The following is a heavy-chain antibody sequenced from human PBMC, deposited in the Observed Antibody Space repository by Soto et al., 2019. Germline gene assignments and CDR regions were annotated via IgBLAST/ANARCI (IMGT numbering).Heavy chain of an antibody. V-gene: IGHV3-33*01. CDR1: GFTFSSYG. Sequence: QVQLVESGGGVVQPGRSLRLSCAASGFTFSSYGMHWVRQAPDKGLEWVAVIWYDGSNKYYADSVKGRFTISRDNSKNTLCLQMNSLRAEDTAVYYCASEYCSGGRCYYYGMDVWGQGTAVTVSS. CDR2: IWYDGSNK. D-gene: IGHD2-15*01. CDR3: ASEYCSGGRCYYYGMDV. J-gene: IGHJ6*02.